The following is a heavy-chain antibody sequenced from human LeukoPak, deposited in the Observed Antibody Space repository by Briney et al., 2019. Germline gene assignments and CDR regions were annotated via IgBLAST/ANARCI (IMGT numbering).Heavy chain of an antibody. D-gene: IGHD3-10*01. Sequence: GGSLRLSCAASGFTFRSYAVHWVRQAPGRGLEWVAVVSYDGSNKYYTDSVRGRFTISRDNSKNTLYLQMNSLRAEDTALYYCARDRSLSSFGGLFIWGQGTLVTVSS. CDR1: GFTFRSYA. V-gene: IGHV3-30*10. CDR3: ARDRSLSSFGGLFI. CDR2: VSYDGSNK. J-gene: IGHJ4*02.